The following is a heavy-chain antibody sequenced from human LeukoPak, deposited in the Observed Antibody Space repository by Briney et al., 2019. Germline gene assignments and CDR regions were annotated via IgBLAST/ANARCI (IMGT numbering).Heavy chain of an antibody. Sequence: SGGSLRLSCAASGFTFSSYGMHWVRQAPGKGLEWVAVISYDGSNKYYADSVKGRFTISRDNSKNTLYLQMNSLRAEDTAVYYCAKEASVRGVIIKPLGYWGQGTLVTVSS. D-gene: IGHD3-10*01. V-gene: IGHV3-30*18. J-gene: IGHJ4*02. CDR1: GFTFSSYG. CDR3: AKEASVRGVIIKPLGY. CDR2: ISYDGSNK.